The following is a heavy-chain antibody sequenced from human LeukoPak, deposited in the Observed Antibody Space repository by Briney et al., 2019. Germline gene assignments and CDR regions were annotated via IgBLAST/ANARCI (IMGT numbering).Heavy chain of an antibody. D-gene: IGHD6-19*01. Sequence: GALVKVSCKASGYTFTSYYMHWVRQAPGQGLEWMGIINPSGGSTSYAQKFQGRVTMTRDTSTSTVYMELSSLRSEDTAVYYCARVIAVAGRGPYYFDYWGQGTLVTVSS. CDR2: INPSGGST. CDR1: GYTFTSYY. V-gene: IGHV1-46*03. CDR3: ARVIAVAGRGPYYFDY. J-gene: IGHJ4*02.